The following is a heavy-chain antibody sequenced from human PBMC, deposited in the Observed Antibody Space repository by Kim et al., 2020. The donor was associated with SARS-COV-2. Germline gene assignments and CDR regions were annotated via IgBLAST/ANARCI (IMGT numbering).Heavy chain of an antibody. Sequence: GGSLRLSCAAYGFTFSNAWMSWVRQAPGKGLEWVGHIKSKTYGGTTDYAAPVKGRFTISRDDSKNTLYLQMNSLKTEDTAVYYCTTDQGSGSYYADWGQGTLVTVSS. CDR3: TTDQGSGSYYAD. CDR2: IKSKTYGGTT. V-gene: IGHV3-15*01. CDR1: GFTFSNAW. D-gene: IGHD3-10*01. J-gene: IGHJ4*02.